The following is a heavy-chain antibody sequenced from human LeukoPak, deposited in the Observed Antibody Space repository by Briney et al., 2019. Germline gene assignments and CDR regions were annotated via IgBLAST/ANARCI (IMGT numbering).Heavy chain of an antibody. Sequence: AGGSLKLSCAASKFTFNNFAMHWVRQTPGKGLEWVAVISYDGINQYYADSVKGRFTVSRDNSKNTLYLQMNSLRVEDTAVYYCARVRYYYGSGSLDAFDIWGQGTMVTVSS. J-gene: IGHJ3*02. CDR2: ISYDGINQ. CDR3: ARVRYYYGSGSLDAFDI. CDR1: KFTFNNFA. D-gene: IGHD3-10*01. V-gene: IGHV3-30-3*01.